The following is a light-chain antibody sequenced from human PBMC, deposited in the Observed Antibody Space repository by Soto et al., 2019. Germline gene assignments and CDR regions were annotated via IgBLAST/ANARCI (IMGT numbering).Light chain of an antibody. CDR3: QQYGSSPWT. CDR1: QSVSSNY. Sequence: DIVLTQSPGTLSLSPGERATLSCRASQSVSSNYLAWYQQRPGQAPRRLIYGASTRATGIPDRFSGSGSGTDFTLTISRLEPEDFAVYYCQQYGSSPWTFGQGTKVDIK. V-gene: IGKV3-20*01. CDR2: GAS. J-gene: IGKJ1*01.